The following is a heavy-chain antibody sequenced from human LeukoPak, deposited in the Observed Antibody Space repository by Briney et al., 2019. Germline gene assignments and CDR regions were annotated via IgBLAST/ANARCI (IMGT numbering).Heavy chain of an antibody. D-gene: IGHD1-26*01. CDR3: TRDEAVGAPFDY. Sequence: PGGSLRLSCVASGFTFSNYWMHWVRQAPGKGLVWVSRITSDGSSTSYADSVKGRFTISRDNAKNTLYLHMNSLRAEDTAVYYCTRDEAVGAPFDYWGQGTPVTVSS. CDR2: ITSDGSST. V-gene: IGHV3-74*01. CDR1: GFTFSNYW. J-gene: IGHJ4*02.